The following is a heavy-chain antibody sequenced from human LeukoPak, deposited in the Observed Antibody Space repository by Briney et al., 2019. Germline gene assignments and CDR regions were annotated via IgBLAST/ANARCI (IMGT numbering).Heavy chain of an antibody. CDR3: ESEPPSGSYYDY. J-gene: IGHJ4*02. Sequence: SETLSLTCTVSGGSISSSSYYWGWIRQPPGKGLEWIGSIYHSGSTYYNPSLKSRVTISVDTSKNQFSMKLSSVTAAETAVYDCESEPPSGSYYDYWGQGTLVTVSS. V-gene: IGHV4-39*07. CDR2: IYHSGST. CDR1: GGSISSSSYY. D-gene: IGHD1-26*01.